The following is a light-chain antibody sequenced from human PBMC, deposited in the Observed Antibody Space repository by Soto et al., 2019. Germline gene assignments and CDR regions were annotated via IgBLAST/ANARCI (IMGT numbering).Light chain of an antibody. V-gene: IGKV3-20*01. J-gene: IGKJ5*01. Sequence: EIVLTQSPGTLSLSPGEEATLSCMASQSVDSNYLARYQQKAGETPRLIIYGATDRADGIPHRLSGSGFGTDFNLTISKVEPEDFGVYYCQQYGTPRSVTFGQEKRLDI. CDR1: QSVDSNY. CDR2: GAT. CDR3: QQYGTPRSVT.